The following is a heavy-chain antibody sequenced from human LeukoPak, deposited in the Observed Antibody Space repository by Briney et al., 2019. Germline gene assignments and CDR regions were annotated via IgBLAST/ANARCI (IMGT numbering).Heavy chain of an antibody. CDR1: GGSISSSSYY. J-gene: IGHJ4*02. V-gene: IGHV4-39*01. D-gene: IGHD3-16*02. Sequence: SETLSLTCTVSGGSISSSSYYWGWIRQPPGKGLEWIGSIYYSGSTYYNPSLKSRVTISVDTSKNQFSLKLSSVTAADTAVYYCASPRDYDYVWGSYRFDYWGQGTLVTVSS. CDR2: IYYSGST. CDR3: ASPRDYDYVWGSYRFDY.